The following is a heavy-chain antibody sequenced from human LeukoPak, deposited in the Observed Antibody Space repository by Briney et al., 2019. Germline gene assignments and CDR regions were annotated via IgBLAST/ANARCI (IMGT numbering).Heavy chain of an antibody. CDR1: GGSISSSSYY. CDR2: IYYSGST. Sequence: SETLSLTCTVSGGSISSSSYYWGWIRQPPGKGLEWIGIIYYSGSTYYNPSLKSRVTISVDTSKNQFSLKLSSVTAADTAVYYCARTRNYYDSSGYTYYFDYWGQGTLATVSS. D-gene: IGHD3-22*01. CDR3: ARTRNYYDSSGYTYYFDY. J-gene: IGHJ4*02. V-gene: IGHV4-39*01.